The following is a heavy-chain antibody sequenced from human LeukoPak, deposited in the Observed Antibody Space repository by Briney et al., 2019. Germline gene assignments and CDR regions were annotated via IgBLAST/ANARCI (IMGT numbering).Heavy chain of an antibody. CDR1: GFTFSSYA. D-gene: IGHD1-1*01. J-gene: IGHJ4*02. V-gene: IGHV3-64*01. CDR2: ISSNGGST. CDR3: KSGGAAPGSFDY. Sequence: PGGSLRLSCAASGFTFSSYAMHWVRQAPGKGLEYVSAISSNGGSTYYANSVKGRFTISRDNAKNSLYLQLNSLRVEDTAVYYCKSGGAAPGSFDYWGQGTLVTVSP.